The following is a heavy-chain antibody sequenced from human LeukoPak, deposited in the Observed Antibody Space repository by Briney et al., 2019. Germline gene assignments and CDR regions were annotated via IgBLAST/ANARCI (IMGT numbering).Heavy chain of an antibody. D-gene: IGHD2-15*01. J-gene: IGHJ4*02. CDR2: IYHSGST. V-gene: IGHV4-4*02. CDR3: ARLCSGGSCQIDY. CDR1: GGSISSSNW. Sequence: SGTLSLTCAVSGGSISSSNWWNWVRQPPGKGLEWIGEIYHSGSTNYNPSLKSRVTISVDKSKNQFSLKLSSVTAADTAVYYCARLCSGGSCQIDYWGQGSLVTVSS.